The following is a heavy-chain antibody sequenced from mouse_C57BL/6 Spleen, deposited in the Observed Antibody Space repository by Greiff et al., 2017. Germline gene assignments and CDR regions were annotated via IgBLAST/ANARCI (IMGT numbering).Heavy chain of an antibody. D-gene: IGHD1-1*01. CDR2: INPSTGGT. V-gene: IGHV1-43*01. CDR1: GYSFTGYY. J-gene: IGHJ2*01. CDR3: ARPYYDSSWDY. Sequence: VQLQQSGPELVKPGASVKISCKASGYSFTGYYMNWVKQSSEKSLEWIGEINPSTGGTSYNQKFKGKATLTVDKSSSTAYIQLKSLTSEDSSVYYGARPYYDSSWDYWGQGTTLTVSS.